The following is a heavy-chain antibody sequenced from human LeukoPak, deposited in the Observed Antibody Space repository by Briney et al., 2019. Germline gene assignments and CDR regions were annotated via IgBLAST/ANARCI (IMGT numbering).Heavy chain of an antibody. Sequence: ASETLSLTCAVYGGSFSGYYWSWIRQPPGKGLEWIGEINHSGSTNYNPSLKSRVTISVDTSKNQFSLKLSSVTAADTAVYYCARHRGGWRSGYYGMDVWGQGTTVTVSS. D-gene: IGHD3-3*01. CDR3: ARHRGGWRSGYYGMDV. J-gene: IGHJ6*02. CDR2: INHSGST. CDR1: GGSFSGYY. V-gene: IGHV4-34*01.